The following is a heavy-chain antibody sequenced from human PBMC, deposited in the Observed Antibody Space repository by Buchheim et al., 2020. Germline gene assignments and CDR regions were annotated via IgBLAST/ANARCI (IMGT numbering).Heavy chain of an antibody. CDR1: GLTFSNYA. CDR2: ISYGGNNK. Sequence: QVQLVESGGGVVQAGRSLRLSCAASGLTFSNYAMHWVRQAPGKGLEWVALISYGGNNKYYADSVKGRFTISRDNFKDTLFLEMNSLRADDTAVYYCVKDKGETALKQFDSWGQGSL. J-gene: IGHJ4*02. CDR3: VKDKGETALKQFDS. D-gene: IGHD1/OR15-1a*01. V-gene: IGHV3-30*18.